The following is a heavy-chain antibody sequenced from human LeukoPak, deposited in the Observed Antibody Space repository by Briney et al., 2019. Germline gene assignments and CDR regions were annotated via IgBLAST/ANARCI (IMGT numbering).Heavy chain of an antibody. J-gene: IGHJ6*03. D-gene: IGHD3-10*01. Sequence: ASVKVFCKASGYTFTRYGISWVRQAPAKGFEGRGWISAYNGNHNYAQKLQGRVTMTTDTSTSTAYMELRSLRSDDTAVYYCARDPRWFGELSYYYMDVWGKGTTVTISS. CDR3: ARDPRWFGELSYYYMDV. CDR2: ISAYNGNH. V-gene: IGHV1-18*01. CDR1: GYTFTRYG.